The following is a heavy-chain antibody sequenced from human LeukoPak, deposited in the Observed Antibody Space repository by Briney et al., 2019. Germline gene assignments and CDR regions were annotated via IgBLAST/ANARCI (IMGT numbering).Heavy chain of an antibody. D-gene: IGHD2-2*01. CDR3: ARDYTPAVIYMGYWFDP. Sequence: ASVKVSCKASGYTFTGYYMHWVRQAPGQGLEWMGWINPNSGGTNYAQKFQGRVTMTRDTSISTAYMELSRLRSDDTAVYYCARDYTPAVIYMGYWFDPWGQGTLVTVSS. CDR2: INPNSGGT. V-gene: IGHV1-2*02. J-gene: IGHJ5*02. CDR1: GYTFTGYY.